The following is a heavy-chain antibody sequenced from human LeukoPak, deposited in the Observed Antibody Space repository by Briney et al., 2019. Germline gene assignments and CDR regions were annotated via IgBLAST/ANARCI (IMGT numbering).Heavy chain of an antibody. CDR1: GSTFSSYA. Sequence: GGSLRLSCAASGSTFSSYAMNWVRQAPGKGLDWVASISESGHDTNYADSVKGRFTVSRDNSKNTLYLQLNSLRVDDTAVYYCAKQWVDCWGQGTLVTVSS. J-gene: IGHJ4*02. V-gene: IGHV3-23*01. D-gene: IGHD1-26*01. CDR2: ISESGHDT. CDR3: AKQWVDC.